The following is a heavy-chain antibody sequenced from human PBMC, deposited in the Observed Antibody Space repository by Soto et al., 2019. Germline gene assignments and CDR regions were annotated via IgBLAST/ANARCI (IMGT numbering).Heavy chain of an antibody. CDR1: GVPISTYY. V-gene: IGHV4-59*01. J-gene: IGHJ4*02. CDR3: ARQYISGWYIGY. CDR2: NYHSGTT. D-gene: IGHD6-19*01. Sequence: SETLSLTCAVSGVPISTYYWSWIRQPPGKGLEWIGYNYHSGTTNYNPSLKSRVTISVDTSKNQFSLRLTSVTAADTAVYYCARQYISGWYIGYWGQGTLVTVSS.